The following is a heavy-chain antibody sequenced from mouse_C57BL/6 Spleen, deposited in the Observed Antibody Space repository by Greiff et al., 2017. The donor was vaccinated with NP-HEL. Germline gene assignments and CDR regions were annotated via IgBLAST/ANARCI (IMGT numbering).Heavy chain of an antibody. CDR1: GYTFTSYW. J-gene: IGHJ1*03. CDR2: IDPNSGGT. V-gene: IGHV1-72*01. D-gene: IGHD1-1*01. CDR3: ARWYYGSSPYWYFDV. Sequence: QVQLQQPGAELVKPGASVKLSCKASGYTFTSYWMHWVKQRPGRGLEWIGRIDPNSGGTKYNEKFKSKATLTVDKPSSTAYMQLSSLTSEDSAVYYWARWYYGSSPYWYFDVWGTGTTVTVSS.